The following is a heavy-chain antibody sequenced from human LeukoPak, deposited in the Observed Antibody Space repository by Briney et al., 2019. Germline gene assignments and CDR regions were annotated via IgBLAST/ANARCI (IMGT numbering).Heavy chain of an antibody. CDR1: GGSISSSSYY. CDR2: IYYSGST. V-gene: IGHV4-39*07. J-gene: IGHJ5*02. Sequence: SETLSLTCTVSGGSISSSSYYWGWIRQPPGKGLEWIGSIYYSGSTYYNPSLKSRVTISVDTSKNQFSLKLSSVTAADTAVYYCARGIYWFDPWGQGTLVTVSS. CDR3: ARGIYWFDP.